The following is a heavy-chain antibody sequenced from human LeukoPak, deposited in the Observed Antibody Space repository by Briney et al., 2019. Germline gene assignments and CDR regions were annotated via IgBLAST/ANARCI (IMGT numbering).Heavy chain of an antibody. CDR3: ARHEGGAQYNWFDP. CDR1: GGSISSSSYY. V-gene: IGHV4-39*01. CDR2: IYYSGST. J-gene: IGHJ5*02. D-gene: IGHD3-16*01. Sequence: PSETLSLTCTVSGGSISSSSYYWGWIRQPPGKGLEWIGSIYYSGSTYYNPSLKSRVTISVDTSKNQFSLKLSSVTAADTAVYYCARHEGGAQYNWFDPWGQGTLVTVSS.